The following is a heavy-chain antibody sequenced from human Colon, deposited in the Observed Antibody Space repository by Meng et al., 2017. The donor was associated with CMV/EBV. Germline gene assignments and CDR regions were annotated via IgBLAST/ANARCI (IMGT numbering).Heavy chain of an antibody. V-gene: IGHV4-39*07. D-gene: IGHD2/OR15-2a*01. J-gene: IGHJ4*02. CDR2: VYYTGTT. CDR1: GGSINSSPYY. CDR3: ARGEGGVVIVPPAY. Sequence: SETLSLTCIVSGGSINSSPYYWGWIRQSPGKGLEWIGGVYYTGTTIYNPCLKSRVTLSTDTSKNQFSLRLSSVTAADTAVYYCARGEGGVVIVPPAYWGQGTLVTVSS.